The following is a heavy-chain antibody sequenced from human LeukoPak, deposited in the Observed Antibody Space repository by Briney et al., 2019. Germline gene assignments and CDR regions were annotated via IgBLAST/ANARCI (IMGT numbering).Heavy chain of an antibody. V-gene: IGHV3-11*01. CDR1: GFTFSDYN. CDR2: ISRSGSTK. CDR3: AKKDCSSTSCPKFIDY. Sequence: GGSLRLSCAASGFTFSDYNMRWIRQAPGKGLEWVSSISRSGSTKYYADSVKGRFTISRDNAKDSLFLQMNSLRAEDTAVYYCAKKDCSSTSCPKFIDYWGQGTLVTVSS. D-gene: IGHD2-2*01. J-gene: IGHJ4*02.